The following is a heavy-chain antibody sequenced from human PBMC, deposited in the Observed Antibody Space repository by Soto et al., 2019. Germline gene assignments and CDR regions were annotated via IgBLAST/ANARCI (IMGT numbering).Heavy chain of an antibody. J-gene: IGHJ6*02. CDR1: GGSISSYY. V-gene: IGHV4-4*07. Sequence: PSETLSLTCTVSGGSISSYYWSWIRQPAGKGLEWIGRIYTSGSINYNPSLKSRVTMSVDTSKNQCSLKLSSVTAADSAVYYCARHGRNTMIAQLRHYAMDVWGQGATVTVSS. CDR3: ARHGRNTMIAQLRHYAMDV. CDR2: IYTSGSI. D-gene: IGHD3-22*01.